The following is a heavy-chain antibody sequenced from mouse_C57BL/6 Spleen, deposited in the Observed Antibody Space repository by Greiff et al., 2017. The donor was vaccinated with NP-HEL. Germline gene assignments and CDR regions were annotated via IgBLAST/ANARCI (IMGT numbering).Heavy chain of an antibody. Sequence: VQLQQPGAELVKPGASVKLSCKASGYTFTSYWMHWVKQRPGQGLEWIGMIHPNSGSTNYNEKFKSKATLTVDKSSSTAYMQLSSLTSEDSAVYYCARALYDGYYDYWGQGTTLTVSS. CDR2: IHPNSGST. J-gene: IGHJ2*01. CDR3: ARALYDGYYDY. V-gene: IGHV1-64*01. D-gene: IGHD2-3*01. CDR1: GYTFTSYW.